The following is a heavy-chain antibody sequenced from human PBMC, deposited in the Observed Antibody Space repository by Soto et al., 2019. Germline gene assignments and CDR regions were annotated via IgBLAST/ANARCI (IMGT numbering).Heavy chain of an antibody. J-gene: IGHJ6*02. V-gene: IGHV1-69*12. Sequence: QVQLVQSGAEVKKPGSSVKVSCKSSGGTFSNYGFSWVRQAPGQGLECMGVIVPIVGAEHPQKFQGRVTITADESTNTVCMELRGLRSEDTAVYYCARGGSDYEGSGYYQGHVWGQGTTVTVSS. CDR2: IVPIVGA. CDR1: GGTFSNYG. CDR3: ARGGSDYEGSGYYQGHV. D-gene: IGHD3-22*01.